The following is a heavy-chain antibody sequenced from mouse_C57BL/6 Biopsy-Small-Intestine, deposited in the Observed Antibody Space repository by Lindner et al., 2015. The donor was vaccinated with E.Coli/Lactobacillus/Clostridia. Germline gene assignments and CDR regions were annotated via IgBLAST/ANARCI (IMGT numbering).Heavy chain of an antibody. Sequence: VQLQESGGDLVKPGGSLKLSCAASGFTFSTYGMSWVRQTPDKRLEWVATISSGSTYTYYPDNVKGRFTISRDNAKKFLYLQMSSLKSEDTAMYYCSRPTYYTNYAFSYWGQGTLVTVSA. CDR3: SRPTYYTNYAFSY. CDR1: GFTFSTYG. D-gene: IGHD2-5*01. V-gene: IGHV5-6*01. J-gene: IGHJ3*01. CDR2: ISSGSTYT.